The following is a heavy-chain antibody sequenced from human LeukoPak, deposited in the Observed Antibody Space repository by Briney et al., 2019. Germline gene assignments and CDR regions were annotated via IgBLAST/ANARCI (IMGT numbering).Heavy chain of an antibody. J-gene: IGHJ4*02. CDR3: AKETTVATFDY. Sequence: GGSLRLSCAASGFTFSSHNMQWVRQAPGKGLEWVSGISWNSGSIGYADSVKGRFTISRDNAKNSLYLQMNSLRAEDTALYYCAKETTVATFDYWGQGTLVTVSS. CDR1: GFTFSSHN. D-gene: IGHD4-23*01. V-gene: IGHV3-9*01. CDR2: ISWNSGSI.